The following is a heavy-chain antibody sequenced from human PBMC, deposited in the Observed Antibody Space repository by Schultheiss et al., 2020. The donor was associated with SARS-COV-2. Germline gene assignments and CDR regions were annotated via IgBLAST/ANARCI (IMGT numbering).Heavy chain of an antibody. CDR1: GFTFSSFG. V-gene: IGHV3-33*01. J-gene: IGHJ6*02. CDR3: ARDPGGVLDV. Sequence: GESLKISCAASGFTFSSFGMHWVRQAPGKGLEWVAVIWYDGSNKYYADSVKGRFTISRDNSKNTLYLQMNSLRAEDTAVYYCARDPGGVLDVWGQGTTVTVSS. D-gene: IGHD3-16*01. CDR2: IWYDGSNK.